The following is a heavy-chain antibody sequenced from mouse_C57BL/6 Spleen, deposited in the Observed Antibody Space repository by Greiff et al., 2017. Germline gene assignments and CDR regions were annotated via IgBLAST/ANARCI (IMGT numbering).Heavy chain of an antibody. D-gene: IGHD2-12*01. CDR2: ISDGGSYT. CDR1: GFTFSRYA. J-gene: IGHJ2*01. CDR3: ARGTYYSDYFDY. Sequence: VKVVESGGGLVKPGGSLKLSCAASGFTFSRYAMSWVRQTPEKRLEWLATISDGGSYTHYPDNVKGRFTISRDKDKNNLYLQMSHLKSEDTAMYYCARGTYYSDYFDYWGQGTTLTVSS. V-gene: IGHV5-4*03.